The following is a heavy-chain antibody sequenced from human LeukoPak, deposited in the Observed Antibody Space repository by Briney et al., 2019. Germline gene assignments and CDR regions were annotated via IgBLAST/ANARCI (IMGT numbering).Heavy chain of an antibody. Sequence: SETLSLTCTVSGGSITSYYWSWIRQPPGKGLESIGYIYYSGSTNYNPSLKSRVTISVDTSKNQVSLKLSSVTAADTAVYYCARAQVIAAAGTDYYFDYWGQGTLVTVSS. CDR1: GGSITSYY. D-gene: IGHD6-13*01. J-gene: IGHJ4*02. V-gene: IGHV4-59*01. CDR3: ARAQVIAAAGTDYYFDY. CDR2: IYYSGST.